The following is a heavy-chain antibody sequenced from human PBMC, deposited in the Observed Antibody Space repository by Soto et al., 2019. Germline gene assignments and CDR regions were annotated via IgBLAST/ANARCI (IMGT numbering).Heavy chain of an antibody. CDR3: ARAPEFAATPRYFDY. V-gene: IGHV4-31*03. CDR2: IYYSGST. Sequence: SETLSLTCTVSGGSISSGGYYWSWIRQHPGKGLEWIGYIYYSGSTYYNPSLKSRVTISVDTSKNQFSLKLSSVTAADTAVYYCARAPEFAATPRYFDYWGQGTLVTVSS. CDR1: GGSISSGGYY. J-gene: IGHJ4*02. D-gene: IGHD2-15*01.